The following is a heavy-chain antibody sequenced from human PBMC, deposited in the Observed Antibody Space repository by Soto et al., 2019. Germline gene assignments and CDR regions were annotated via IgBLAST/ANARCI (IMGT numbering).Heavy chain of an antibody. CDR3: ARDFSLPSGTVYNYYAMEV. V-gene: IGHV4-34*01. CDR2: ISHSGSP. J-gene: IGHJ6*02. CDR1: GGSFSGYY. Sequence: SETLSLTCAVYGGSFSGYYWGWVRQPPGKGLEWIGEISHSGSPKYHPSFKRRVTISVDTSKNQFSLRVNPVTPADTDVYYCARDFSLPSGTVYNYYAMEVWGQGPTVT. D-gene: IGHD2-2*01.